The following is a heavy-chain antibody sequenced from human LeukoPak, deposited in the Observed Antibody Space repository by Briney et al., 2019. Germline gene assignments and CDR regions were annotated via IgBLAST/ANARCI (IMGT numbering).Heavy chain of an antibody. CDR2: IKSKTDGGTT. D-gene: IGHD3-10*01. V-gene: IGHV3-15*01. Sequence: GGSLRLSCAASGFTFSNAWMSWVRQAPGKGLEWVGRIKSKTDGGTTDYAAPVNGRFTISRDNSKNTLYLQMNSLRAEDTAVYYCAKSAIGSADGPGDYWGQGALVTVSS. CDR1: GFTFSNAW. J-gene: IGHJ4*02. CDR3: AKSAIGSADGPGDY.